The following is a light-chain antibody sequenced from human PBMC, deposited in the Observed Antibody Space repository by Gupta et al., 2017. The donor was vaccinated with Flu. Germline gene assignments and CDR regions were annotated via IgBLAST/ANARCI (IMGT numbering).Light chain of an antibody. CDR2: DVS. CDR3: SSYRNSSALALV. Sequence: QSALTQPASVSGSPGQSITISCTGTSSDVGGFNYVSWYQQHPGKAPKLMSYDVSNRPSGVSNRFSGSKSRITASLTISGLQAEDEAAYYGSSYRNSSALALVFGGGTKLNVL. J-gene: IGLJ2*01. CDR1: SSDVGGFNY. V-gene: IGLV2-14*03.